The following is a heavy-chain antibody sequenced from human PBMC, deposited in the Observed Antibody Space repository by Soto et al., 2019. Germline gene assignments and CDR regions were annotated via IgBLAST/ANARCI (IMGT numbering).Heavy chain of an antibody. CDR1: GASISTSSDF. CDR3: ARQPESTSYFDY. CDR2: VYQSGTT. V-gene: IGHV4-39*01. D-gene: IGHD2-2*01. J-gene: IGHJ4*02. Sequence: PSATLSLTCSVSGASISTSSDFWGWIRQAPGKGLEWIGNVYQSGTTRLNPSLKSRVSIFVNRSKNQFSLELNSATAADRAVYYCARQPESTSYFDYWGQGSLVTVSS.